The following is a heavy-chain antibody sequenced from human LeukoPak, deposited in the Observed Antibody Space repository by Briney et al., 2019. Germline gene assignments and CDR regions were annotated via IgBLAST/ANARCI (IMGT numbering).Heavy chain of an antibody. CDR2: MNPNSGNT. Sequence: GASVKVSCKASGYTFTSYDINWVRQSTGQGLEWRGWMNPNSGNTGYAQKFQGRVTMTRNTSISTAYMELSSLRSEDTAVYYCARGVLPYYDFWSGSDPSYYYYYMDVWGKGTTVTVSS. D-gene: IGHD3-3*01. J-gene: IGHJ6*03. V-gene: IGHV1-8*01. CDR1: GYTFTSYD. CDR3: ARGVLPYYDFWSGSDPSYYYYYMDV.